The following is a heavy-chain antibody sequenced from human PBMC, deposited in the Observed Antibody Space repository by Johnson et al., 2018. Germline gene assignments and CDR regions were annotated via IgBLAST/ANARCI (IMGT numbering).Heavy chain of an antibody. CDR2: INPSGGST. V-gene: IGHV1-46*01. CDR1: GYTFTRHY. CDR3: AVRSDAFDI. J-gene: IGHJ3*02. Sequence: VQLVESGAEVKKPGASVKVSCKASGYTFTRHYMHWVRQAPGQGLEWMGIINPSGGSTSYAQKFQGRVTMTRDTSTSTVYMELSSLRSGDTAMYYCAVRSDAFDIWGQGTMVTVSS.